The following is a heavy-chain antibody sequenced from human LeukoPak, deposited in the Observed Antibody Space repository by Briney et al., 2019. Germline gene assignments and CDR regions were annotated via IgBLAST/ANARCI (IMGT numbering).Heavy chain of an antibody. CDR3: ARVPPYYYGSGSYPFDP. V-gene: IGHV5-51*01. D-gene: IGHD3-10*01. CDR2: IYPGDSDT. J-gene: IGHJ5*02. Sequence: GESLKIPCKGSGYSFTSYWIGWVRQMPGKGLEWMGIIYPGDSDTRYSPSFKGQVTISADKSISTAYLQWSSLKASDTAMYYCARVPPYYYGSGSYPFDPWGQGTLVTVSS. CDR1: GYSFTSYW.